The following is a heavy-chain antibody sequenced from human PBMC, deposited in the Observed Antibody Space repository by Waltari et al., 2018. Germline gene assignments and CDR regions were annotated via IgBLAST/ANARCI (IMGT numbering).Heavy chain of an antibody. CDR2: LYCDERT. V-gene: IGHV3-53*04. D-gene: IGHD6-19*01. Sequence: EVELVESGGGLVQPGGSLRLSCAASGLNVSANYMSWVRQAPGKGLEWVSVLYCDERTYYADSVKGRFTISRHNSRNILYFQMNRLRIEDTAVYYCARGVAGGFDIWGQGTRVTVSS. J-gene: IGHJ3*02. CDR3: ARGVAGGFDI. CDR1: GLNVSANY.